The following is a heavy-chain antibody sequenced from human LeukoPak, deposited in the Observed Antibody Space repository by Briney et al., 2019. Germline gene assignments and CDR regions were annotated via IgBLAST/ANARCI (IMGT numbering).Heavy chain of an antibody. CDR3: ANGGLGYCSSTSCLPAQLDY. D-gene: IGHD2-2*01. CDR1: GFTFSSYA. J-gene: IGHJ4*02. V-gene: IGHV3-23*01. CDR2: ISGSGGSR. Sequence: GGSLRLSCAASGFTFSSYAMSWIRQAPGKGLEWVSAISGSGGSRYYADSVKGRFTISRDNSKNTLYLQMNSLRAEDTAVYYCANGGLGYCSSTSCLPAQLDYWGQGTLVTVSS.